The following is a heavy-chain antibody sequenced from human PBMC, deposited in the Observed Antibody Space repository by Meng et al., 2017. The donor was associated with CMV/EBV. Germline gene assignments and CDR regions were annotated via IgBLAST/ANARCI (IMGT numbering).Heavy chain of an antibody. CDR2: ISSSSSYI. CDR3: ARVPYSSSWYEPSPVC. Sequence: GESLKISCAASGFTFSSYSMNWVRQAPGKGLEWVSSISSSSSYIYYADSVKGRFTISRDNAKNSLYLQMNSLRAEDTAVYYCARVPYSSSWYEPSPVCWGQGTLVTVSS. D-gene: IGHD6-13*01. CDR1: GFTFSSYS. J-gene: IGHJ4*02. V-gene: IGHV3-21*01.